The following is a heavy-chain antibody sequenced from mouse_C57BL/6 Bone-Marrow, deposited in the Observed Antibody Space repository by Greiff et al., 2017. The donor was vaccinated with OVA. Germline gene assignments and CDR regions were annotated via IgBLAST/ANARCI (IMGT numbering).Heavy chain of an antibody. D-gene: IGHD1-1*01. Sequence: QVQLQQPGAELVKPGASVKMSCKASGYTFTSYWITWVKQRPGQGLEWIGDIYPGSGSTNYNEKFKSKATLTVDTSSSTAYMQLSSLTSEDSAVYYCARRYYGSSYWYVDVRGTGTTVTVSS. CDR1: GYTFTSYW. CDR3: ARRYYGSSYWYVDV. J-gene: IGHJ1*03. CDR2: IYPGSGST. V-gene: IGHV1-55*01.